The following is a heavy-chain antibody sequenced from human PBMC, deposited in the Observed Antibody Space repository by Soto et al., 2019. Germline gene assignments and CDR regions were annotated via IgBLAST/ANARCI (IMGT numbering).Heavy chain of an antibody. Sequence: GSLRLSCAASGFTFSSYGMHWVRQAPGKGLEWVAVISYDGSNKYYADSVKGRFTISRDNSKNTLYLQMNSLRAEDTAVYCCAKELGSSYYYYGMDVWGQGTTVTVSS. D-gene: IGHD6-13*01. CDR3: AKELGSSYYYYGMDV. CDR2: ISYDGSNK. CDR1: GFTFSSYG. J-gene: IGHJ6*02. V-gene: IGHV3-30*18.